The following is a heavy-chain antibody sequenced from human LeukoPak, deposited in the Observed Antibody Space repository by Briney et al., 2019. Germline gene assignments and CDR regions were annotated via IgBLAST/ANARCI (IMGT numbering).Heavy chain of an antibody. Sequence: GGSLRLSCAASGFTVSSSYMSWVRQAPGKGLEWVSVIYSGGSTYYADSVKGRFTISRDNSKNTLYLQMNSLRAEDTAVYYCARYYYDSSGYYQYYFDYWGQGTLVTVSS. CDR3: ARYYYDSSGYYQYYFDY. CDR2: IYSGGST. V-gene: IGHV3-66*01. J-gene: IGHJ4*02. D-gene: IGHD3-22*01. CDR1: GFTVSSSY.